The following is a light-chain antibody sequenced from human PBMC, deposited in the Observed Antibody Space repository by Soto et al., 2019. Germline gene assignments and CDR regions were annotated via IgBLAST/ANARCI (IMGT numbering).Light chain of an antibody. Sequence: DIQMTQSPSTLSASVGDRVTITCRASQSISSWLAWYQQKPGKAPKLLIYDASSLESGVPSRFSGSGSGTEFTLTISSLQPDNFATYYCQQYNSYSSTKYTFGQGTKLEIK. CDR3: QQYNSYSSTKYT. CDR1: QSISSW. J-gene: IGKJ2*01. V-gene: IGKV1-5*01. CDR2: DAS.